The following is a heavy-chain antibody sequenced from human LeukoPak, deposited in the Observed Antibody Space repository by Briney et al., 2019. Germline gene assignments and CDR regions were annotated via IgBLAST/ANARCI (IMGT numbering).Heavy chain of an antibody. J-gene: IGHJ4*02. Sequence: SVKVSYKASGGTFSSYAISWVRQAPGQRLEWMGRIIPIFGTANYAQKFQGRVTITTDESTSTAYMELSSLRSEDTAVYYCARDPPEYSGSYYGYWGQGTLVTVSS. V-gene: IGHV1-69*05. CDR3: ARDPPEYSGSYYGY. CDR2: IIPIFGTA. CDR1: GGTFSSYA. D-gene: IGHD1-26*01.